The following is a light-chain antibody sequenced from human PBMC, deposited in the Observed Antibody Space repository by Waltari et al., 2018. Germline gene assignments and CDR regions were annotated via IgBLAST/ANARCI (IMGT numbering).Light chain of an antibody. CDR2: AAS. CDR1: RAITNY. CDR3: QQSHSAPLA. Sequence: DIQMTQSPSSLSASVGDRVTITCRASRAITNYVNWYQQRPGLAPKLLIYAASTLQGGVPTRFSGSGSGTDFTLTIRSLQIEDFATYYCQQSHSAPLAFGGGTRPEI. V-gene: IGKV1-39*01. J-gene: IGKJ4*01.